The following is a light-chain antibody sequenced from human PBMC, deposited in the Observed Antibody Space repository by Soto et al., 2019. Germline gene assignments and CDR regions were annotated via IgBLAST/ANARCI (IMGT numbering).Light chain of an antibody. CDR3: QQYSSSPPFT. Sequence: EIVLTQSPGTLSLSPGERATLSCRASQSVSSSYLAWYQQKPGQAPRLLIYGASSRATGIPDRFSGSESGTDFTLTISRLEPEDFAVYYCQQYSSSPPFTFGPGTKVDIK. CDR1: QSVSSSY. V-gene: IGKV3-20*01. CDR2: GAS. J-gene: IGKJ3*01.